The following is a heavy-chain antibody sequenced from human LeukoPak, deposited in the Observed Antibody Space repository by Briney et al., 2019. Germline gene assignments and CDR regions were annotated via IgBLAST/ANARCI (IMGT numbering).Heavy chain of an antibody. Sequence: SETLSLTCTVSGGSISSGDYYWSWIRQPPGKGLEWIGYIYSSGSTYYNPSLKSRVTISVDTSKNQFSLKLNSVTAADTAMYYCAREVARMTTRQGGVVDYWGQGTLVTVSS. V-gene: IGHV4-30-4*01. CDR3: AREVARMTTRQGGVVDY. D-gene: IGHD1-1*01. J-gene: IGHJ4*02. CDR1: GGSISSGDYY. CDR2: IYSSGST.